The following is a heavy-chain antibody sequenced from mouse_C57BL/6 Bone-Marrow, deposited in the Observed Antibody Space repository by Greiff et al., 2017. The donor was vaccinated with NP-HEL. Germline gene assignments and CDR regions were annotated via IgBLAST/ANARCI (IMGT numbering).Heavy chain of an antibody. CDR3: ARGRWVFAY. CDR1: GYSFTSYW. D-gene: IGHD4-1*01. Sequence: QVQLQQSGAELAIPGASVKLSCKASGYSFTSYWMHWVKQRPGQGLEWIGYINPSSGYTKYNQKFKDKATLTADKSSSTAYMQLSSLPYDDSAVYYCARGRWVFAYWGQGTLVTVSA. V-gene: IGHV1-7*01. J-gene: IGHJ3*01. CDR2: INPSSGYT.